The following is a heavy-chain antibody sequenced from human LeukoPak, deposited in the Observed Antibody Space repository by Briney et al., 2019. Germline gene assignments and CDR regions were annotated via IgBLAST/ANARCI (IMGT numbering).Heavy chain of an antibody. Sequence: GGSLRLSCATSGFTFRTYWMSWVRQAPGKGPEWVANIKQDGSEKSYVDSVKGRFTISRDNSKNTLYLQMNSLRAEDTAVYYCANPPTVTKIRFDSWGQGTLVTVSS. CDR1: GFTFRTYW. J-gene: IGHJ5*01. V-gene: IGHV3-7*03. D-gene: IGHD4-17*01. CDR3: ANPPTVTKIRFDS. CDR2: IKQDGSEK.